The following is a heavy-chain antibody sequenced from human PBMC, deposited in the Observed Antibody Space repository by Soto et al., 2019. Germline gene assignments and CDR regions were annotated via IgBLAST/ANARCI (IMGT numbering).Heavy chain of an antibody. V-gene: IGHV5-10-1*01. Sequence: GESLKISCKGSGYSFTSYWISWVRQMHGKGLEWMGRIDPSDSYTNYSPSFQGHVTISAEKSISTAYLQWNSLKAPDTAMYYCARHYRGGGIAAAGTLGASYGMDVWGQGTTVTVSS. J-gene: IGHJ6*02. CDR2: IDPSDSYT. CDR1: GYSFTSYW. D-gene: IGHD6-13*01. CDR3: ARHYRGGGIAAAGTLGASYGMDV.